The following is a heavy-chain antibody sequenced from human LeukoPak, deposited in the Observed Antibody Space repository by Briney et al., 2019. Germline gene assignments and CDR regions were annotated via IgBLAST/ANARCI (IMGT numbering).Heavy chain of an antibody. CDR2: IYYSGST. Sequence: SETLSLTCAVSGGSISSSNWWGWIRPPPGKGLEWIGYIYYSGSTYYSPSLKGRVTMSIDTSKNQFSLKLSSVTAVDTAVYYCASVSARPDYYFDSWGQGTLVTVSS. CDR1: GGSISSSNW. V-gene: IGHV4-28*01. J-gene: IGHJ4*02. CDR3: ASVSARPDYYFDS. D-gene: IGHD6-6*01.